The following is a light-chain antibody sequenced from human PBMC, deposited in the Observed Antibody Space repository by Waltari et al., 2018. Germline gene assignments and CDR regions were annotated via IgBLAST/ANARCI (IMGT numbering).Light chain of an antibody. CDR1: NIGSKS. CDR3: QVWDDVTDSGV. Sequence: YVLTQPPSVSVDPGKTARLTCGGGNIGSKSVNWYQQKPGQAPVLVMFYDSDRPSEIPERFSGSNSGNTATLTISWVEAGDEADYHCQVWDDVTDSGVFGGGTKLTVL. V-gene: IGLV3-21*04. CDR2: YDS. J-gene: IGLJ3*02.